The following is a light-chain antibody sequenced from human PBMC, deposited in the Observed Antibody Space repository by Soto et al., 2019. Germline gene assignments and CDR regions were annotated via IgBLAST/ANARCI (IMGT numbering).Light chain of an antibody. CDR2: GAS. V-gene: IGKV3-20*01. CDR1: QSVSSSY. J-gene: IGKJ4*01. CDR3: QQYGSSPLT. Sequence: EIVLTQSPGTLSLSPGERATLSCRASQSVSSSYLAWYQQTPGQAPRLLIYGASSMSTGIPDRFSGSGSGTDFTLTISRLEPEDFAVYYCQQYGSSPLTFGGGTKVEIK.